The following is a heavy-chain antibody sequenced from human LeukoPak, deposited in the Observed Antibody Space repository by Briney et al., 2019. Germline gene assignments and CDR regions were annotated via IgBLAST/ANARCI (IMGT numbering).Heavy chain of an antibody. V-gene: IGHV3-48*03. Sequence: GGSLRLSCAASGFTFSSYEMNWVRQAPGKGLEWVSYISSSGSTIYYADSVKGRFTISRENAKNSLYLQMNRLRAEDTAVYYCARGSGGAFGGVMVDYWGQGTLVTVSS. CDR2: ISSSGSTI. J-gene: IGHJ4*02. CDR1: GFTFSSYE. D-gene: IGHD3-16*01. CDR3: ARGSGGAFGGVMVDY.